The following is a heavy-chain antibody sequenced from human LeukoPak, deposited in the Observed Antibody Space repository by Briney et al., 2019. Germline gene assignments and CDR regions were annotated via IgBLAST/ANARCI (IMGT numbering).Heavy chain of an antibody. J-gene: IGHJ4*02. CDR3: ARSTLGIEFDY. CDR1: GYSFTNYG. CDR2: ISAYNDNA. Sequence: GSVTVSCKASGYSFTNYGISWVRQAPGQGLEWMGWISAYNDNAHYAQGLEGRVTMTSETSTRTAYMELRSLRSDDTAVYYCARSTLGIEFDYWGQGSLVTVSS. D-gene: IGHD7-27*01. V-gene: IGHV1-18*01.